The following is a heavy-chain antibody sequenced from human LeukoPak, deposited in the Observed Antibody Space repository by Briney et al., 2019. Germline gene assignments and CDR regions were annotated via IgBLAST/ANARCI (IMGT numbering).Heavy chain of an antibody. J-gene: IGHJ1*01. D-gene: IGHD6-13*01. CDR1: GYTFTSYA. V-gene: IGHV1-3*01. CDR2: INAGNGNT. Sequence: ASVKVSCKASGYTFTSYAMHWVRQAPGQRLEWMGWINAGNGNTKYSQKFQGRVTITRDTSASTAYMELSSLRSEDTAVYYCATCPRIAAAGTPRYFQHWGQGTLVTVSS. CDR3: ATCPRIAAAGTPRYFQH.